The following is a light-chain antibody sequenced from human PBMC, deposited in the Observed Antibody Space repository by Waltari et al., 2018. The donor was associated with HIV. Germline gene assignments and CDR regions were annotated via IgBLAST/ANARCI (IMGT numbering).Light chain of an antibody. CDR1: QSIRSSY. CDR3: QLYDNSLPVFT. CDR2: GAS. J-gene: IGKJ3*01. Sequence: EIVLTQSPCTLSLSPGERATLPCRASQSIRSSYLAWYQQKPGQAPRLLIYGASNRAAGIPDKFSGGGSGTDFTLTISSLEPEDFAVYFCQLYDNSLPVFTFGPGAKVDIK. V-gene: IGKV3-20*01.